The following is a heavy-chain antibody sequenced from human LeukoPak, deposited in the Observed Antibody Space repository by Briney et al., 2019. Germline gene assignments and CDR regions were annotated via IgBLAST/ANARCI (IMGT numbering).Heavy chain of an antibody. CDR3: ARDSLSGGYYYYYMDV. J-gene: IGHJ6*03. CDR1: GGSISSYY. CDR2: IYTSGST. D-gene: IGHD2/OR15-2a*01. V-gene: IGHV4-4*07. Sequence: PSETLSLTCTVSGGSISSYYWSWIRQPAGKGLEWIGRIYTSGSTNYNPSLKSRVTMSVDTSKNQFSLKLSSVTAADTAVYYCARDSLSGGYYYYYMDVWGKGTTVTVSS.